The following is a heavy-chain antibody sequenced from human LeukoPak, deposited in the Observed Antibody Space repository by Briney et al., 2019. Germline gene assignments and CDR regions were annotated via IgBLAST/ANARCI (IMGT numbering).Heavy chain of an antibody. CDR3: ARHGTPAAAGGAFDI. V-gene: IGHV5-51*01. CDR1: GCGFSNFW. Sequence: GESLKISCKGSGCGFSNFWIGWVRQMPGKGLEWMGISYPGDSHTRYSPSFQGQVTISADKSITTAYLQWSSLKASDTAMYYCARHGTPAAAGGAFDIWGHGTMVTVSS. J-gene: IGHJ3*02. D-gene: IGHD6-13*01. CDR2: SYPGDSHT.